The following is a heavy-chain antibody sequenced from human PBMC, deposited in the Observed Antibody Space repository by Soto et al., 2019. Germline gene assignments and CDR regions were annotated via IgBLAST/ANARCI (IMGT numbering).Heavy chain of an antibody. J-gene: IGHJ6*03. Sequence: GESLKISCQGSGYSFSNYWIGWVRQMPGKGLEWMGIIYPGDSDTRYSPSFQGQVTFSADKSISTAYLQWSTLKASDTAMYYCARQPGDYGYYYMDVWGKGTTVTVSS. V-gene: IGHV5-51*01. CDR2: IYPGDSDT. CDR3: ARQPGDYGYYYMDV. D-gene: IGHD4-17*01. CDR1: GYSFSNYW.